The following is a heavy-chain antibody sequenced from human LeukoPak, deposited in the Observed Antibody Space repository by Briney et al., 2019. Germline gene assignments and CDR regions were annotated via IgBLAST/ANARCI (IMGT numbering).Heavy chain of an antibody. V-gene: IGHV4-39*07. CDR3: ARGRGWNRNWNPGKMKIFDY. Sequence: NPSETLSLTCTVSGGSISSSSYYWGWIRQPPGKGLEWIGEINHSGSTNYNPSLKSRVTISVDTSKNQFSLKLSSVTAADTAVYYCARGRGWNRNWNPGKMKIFDYWGQGTLVTVSS. J-gene: IGHJ4*02. CDR2: INHSGST. CDR1: GGSISSSSYY. D-gene: IGHD1-20*01.